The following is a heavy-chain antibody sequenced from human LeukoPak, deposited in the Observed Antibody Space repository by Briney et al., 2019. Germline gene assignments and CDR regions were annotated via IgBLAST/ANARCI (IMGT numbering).Heavy chain of an antibody. CDR3: ARDPRGGYSYSNWFDP. V-gene: IGHV4-59*01. D-gene: IGHD5-18*01. J-gene: IGHJ5*02. CDR1: GGSISSYY. CDR2: IYYSGST. Sequence: SETLSLTCTVSGGSISSYYWSWIRQPPGKGLEWIGHIYYSGSTNYNPSLKSRVTISVDTSKNQFSLKLSSVTAADTAVYYCARDPRGGYSYSNWFDPWGQGTLVTVSS.